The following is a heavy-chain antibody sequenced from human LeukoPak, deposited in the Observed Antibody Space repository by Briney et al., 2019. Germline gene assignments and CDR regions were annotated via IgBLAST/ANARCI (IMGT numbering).Heavy chain of an antibody. CDR3: AMGPYYDSSGYYPW. J-gene: IGHJ4*02. Sequence: GGSLRLSCAASGFTFSSYAMHWVRQAPGKGLEWVAFIRYDGSNKYYADSVKGRFTISRDNSKNTLYLQMNSLRAEDTAVYYCAMGPYYDSSGYYPWWGQGTLVTVSS. CDR1: GFTFSSYA. CDR2: IRYDGSNK. D-gene: IGHD3-22*01. V-gene: IGHV3-30*02.